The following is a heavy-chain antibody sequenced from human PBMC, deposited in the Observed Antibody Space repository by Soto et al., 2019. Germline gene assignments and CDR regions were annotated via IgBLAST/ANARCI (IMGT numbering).Heavy chain of an antibody. V-gene: IGHV1-18*01. CDR3: ASWNGVAVAGAGAFDI. D-gene: IGHD6-19*01. CDR2: ISPYIGTT. Sequence: ASVKVSCKASGGTFSSYAISWVRQAPGQGLEWMGGISPYIGTTNYAQKLQGRVTMTTDTSTSTAYMELRSLRSDDTAVYYCASWNGVAVAGAGAFDIWGQGTMVTVSS. J-gene: IGHJ3*02. CDR1: GGTFSSYA.